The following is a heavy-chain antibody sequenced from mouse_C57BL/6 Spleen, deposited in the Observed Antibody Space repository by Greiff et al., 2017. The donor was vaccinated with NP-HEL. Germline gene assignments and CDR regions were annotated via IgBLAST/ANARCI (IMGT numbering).Heavy chain of an antibody. J-gene: IGHJ3*01. D-gene: IGHD1-1*01. V-gene: IGHV3-6*01. CDR1: GYSITSGYY. CDR2: ISYDGSN. CDR3: ASYYYYGSSPAWFAY. Sequence: EVQLQQSGPGLVKPSQSLSLTCSVTGYSITSGYYWNWIRQFPGNKLEWMGYISYDGSNNYNPSLKNRISITRDTSKNQFFLKLNSVTTEDTATYYCASYYYYGSSPAWFAYWGQGTLVTVSA.